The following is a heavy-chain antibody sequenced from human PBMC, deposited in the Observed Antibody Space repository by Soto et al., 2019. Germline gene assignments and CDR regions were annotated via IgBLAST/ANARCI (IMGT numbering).Heavy chain of an antibody. CDR3: AKVYYDFWSGYLQDYYYYGMDV. CDR1: GFTFSSYA. J-gene: IGHJ6*02. Sequence: GGSLRLSCAASGFTFSSYAMSWVRQAPGKGLEWVSAISGSGGSTYYADSVKGRFTISRDNSKNTLYLQMNSLRAEDTAVYYCAKVYYDFWSGYLQDYYYYGMDVWGQGTTVTVSS. V-gene: IGHV3-23*01. D-gene: IGHD3-3*01. CDR2: ISGSGGST.